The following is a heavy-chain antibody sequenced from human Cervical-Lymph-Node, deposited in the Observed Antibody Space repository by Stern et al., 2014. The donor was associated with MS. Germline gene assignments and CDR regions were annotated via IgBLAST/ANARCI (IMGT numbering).Heavy chain of an antibody. D-gene: IGHD4-17*01. CDR3: ARGLSMTTVTTGWFDP. Sequence: VQLVQSGAEVKKPGASVKVSCKASGYTFTGYYMHWVRQAPGQGLEWMGLINPNSGGTNYSQKFQGWVTMTRDTSISTAYMELSRLRSDDTAVYYCARGLSMTTVTTGWFDPWGQGTLVTVSS. V-gene: IGHV1-2*04. J-gene: IGHJ5*02. CDR1: GYTFTGYY. CDR2: INPNSGGT.